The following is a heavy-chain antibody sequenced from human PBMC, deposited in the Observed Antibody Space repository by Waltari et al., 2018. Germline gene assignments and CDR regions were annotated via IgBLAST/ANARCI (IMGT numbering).Heavy chain of an antibody. J-gene: IGHJ6*03. Sequence: QVQLVESGGGVVQPGRSLRLSCAASGFTFRRYGMHWVRQPPGKGLEWVAVIWYDGSNKYYADSVKGRFTISRDNSKNTLYLQMNSLRAEDTAVYYCAKDLLPSRGYYMDVWGKGTTVTVSS. CDR1: GFTFRRYG. CDR2: IWYDGSNK. V-gene: IGHV3-30*18. CDR3: AKDLLPSRGYYMDV. D-gene: IGHD5-18*01.